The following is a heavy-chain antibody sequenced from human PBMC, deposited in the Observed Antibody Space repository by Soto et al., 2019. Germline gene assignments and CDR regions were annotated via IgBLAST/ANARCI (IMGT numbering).Heavy chain of an antibody. CDR1: GGTFSSFA. CDR2: TIPILGTA. Sequence: GASVKVSCKASGGTFSSFAINWVRQAPGQGPEWMGGTIPILGTANYAQKFQGRVTIIADETTNTASLELTSLRSEDTAVYYCARGNPLDIWGQGTTVTVSS. J-gene: IGHJ6*02. CDR3: ARGNPLDI. V-gene: IGHV1-69*13.